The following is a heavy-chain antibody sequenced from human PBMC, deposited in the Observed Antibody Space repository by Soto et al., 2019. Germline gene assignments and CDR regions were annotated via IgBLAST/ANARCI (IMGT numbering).Heavy chain of an antibody. D-gene: IGHD5-18*01. CDR2: TYYRSKWYN. CDR1: GDSVSSNSAA. J-gene: IGHJ6*02. CDR3: ARACVDTAMEYYYYYYGMDV. Sequence: SQTLSLTCAISGDSVSSNSAAWNWIRPSPSRGLEWLGRTYYRSKWYNDYAVSVKSRITINPDTSKNQFSLQLNSVTPEDTAVYYCARACVDTAMEYYYYYYGMDVSGQGTTVTVSS. V-gene: IGHV6-1*01.